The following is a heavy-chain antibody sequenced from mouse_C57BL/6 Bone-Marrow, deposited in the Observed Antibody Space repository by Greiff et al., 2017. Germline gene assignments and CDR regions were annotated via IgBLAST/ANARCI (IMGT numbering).Heavy chain of an antibody. CDR2: IDPSDSET. D-gene: IGHD1-1*01. J-gene: IGHJ1*03. CDR3: ARRIYYGSSHWYFDV. CDR1: GYTFTSYW. V-gene: IGHV1-52*01. Sequence: QVQLQQPGAELVRPGSSVKLSCKASGYTFTSYWMHWVKQRPIQGLEWIGNIDPSDSETHYNQKFKDKATLTVDKSASTAYMQLSSLTSEDSAVYYCARRIYYGSSHWYFDVWGTGTTVTVSS.